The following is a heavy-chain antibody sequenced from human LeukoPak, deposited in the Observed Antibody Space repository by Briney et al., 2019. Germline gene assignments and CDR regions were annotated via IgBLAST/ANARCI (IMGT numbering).Heavy chain of an antibody. CDR3: ARLGWLYGSGSMNWFDP. D-gene: IGHD3-10*01. J-gene: IGHJ5*02. CDR2: IYYTGNT. CDR1: GGSISSPNYY. V-gene: IGHV4-39*01. Sequence: PSETLSLTCTVSGGSISSPNYYWSWIRRSPGRGLEWIGSIYYTGNTFYNPSLRSRVSMSINTSKNQFSLKLSSVTAADTAIYYCARLGWLYGSGSMNWFDPWGPGTLVTVSS.